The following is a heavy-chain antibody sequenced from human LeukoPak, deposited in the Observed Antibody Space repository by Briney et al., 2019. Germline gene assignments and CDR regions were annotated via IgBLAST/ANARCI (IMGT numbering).Heavy chain of an antibody. CDR3: ARVCSSTSCYNDAFDI. CDR1: GYTFTSYD. Sequence: GASVKVSCKASGYTFTSYDINWVRQATGQGLEWMGWMNPNSGNTGYAQKFQGRVTMTRNTSISTAYMELSSLRSEDTAVYYCARVCSSTSCYNDAFDIWGQGTMVTVSS. D-gene: IGHD2-2*02. V-gene: IGHV1-8*01. CDR2: MNPNSGNT. J-gene: IGHJ3*02.